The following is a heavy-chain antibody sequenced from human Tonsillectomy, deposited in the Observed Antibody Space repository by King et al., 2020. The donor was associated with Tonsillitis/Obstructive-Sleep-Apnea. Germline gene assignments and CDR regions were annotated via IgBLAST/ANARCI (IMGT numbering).Heavy chain of an antibody. CDR1: GGTFRNYA. CDR3: ASQYYDSSGYYYFDY. V-gene: IGHV1-69*10. D-gene: IGHD3-22*01. CDR2: IIPMFVVA. Sequence: VQLVQSGAEVKKPGSSVKVSCKASGGTFRNYAITWVRQAPGQGLEWMGGIIPMFVVANYAQKFQGRVTITADKSTNTAYMDLSSLRSEDTAVYYCASQYYDSSGYYYFDYWGQGTLVTVSS. J-gene: IGHJ4*02.